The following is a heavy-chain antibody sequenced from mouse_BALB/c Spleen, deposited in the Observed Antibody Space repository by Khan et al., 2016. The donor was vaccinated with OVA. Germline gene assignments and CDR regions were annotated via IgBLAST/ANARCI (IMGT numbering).Heavy chain of an antibody. V-gene: IGHV5-6-5*01. J-gene: IGHJ2*01. CDR3: AREAYRYDEYYFDY. CDR2: ISSGGST. D-gene: IGHD2-14*01. CDR1: GFTFSSYV. Sequence: EVQLVESGGSSVKPGGSLKLSCAVSGFTFSSYVMSWVRQTPEKRLEWVASISSGGSTYYPDSVKGRFTISRDNAWNIVNLQMSSLRSEDMAIYYCAREAYRYDEYYFDYWGQGTTLTVSS.